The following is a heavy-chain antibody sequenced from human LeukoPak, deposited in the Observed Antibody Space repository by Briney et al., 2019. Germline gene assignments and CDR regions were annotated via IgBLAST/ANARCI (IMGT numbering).Heavy chain of an antibody. V-gene: IGHV4-4*02. D-gene: IGHD6-13*01. CDR3: ARGTAAAGNFEY. Sequence: SETLSLTCAVSGGSISSSNWWSWVRQPPGQGLEWMGEIYHSGNTNYNSSLKGRITISVDKSKNQLSLKLSSVTVADTAVYYCARGTAAAGNFEYWGQGTLVTVSS. CDR1: GGSISSSNW. CDR2: IYHSGNT. J-gene: IGHJ4*02.